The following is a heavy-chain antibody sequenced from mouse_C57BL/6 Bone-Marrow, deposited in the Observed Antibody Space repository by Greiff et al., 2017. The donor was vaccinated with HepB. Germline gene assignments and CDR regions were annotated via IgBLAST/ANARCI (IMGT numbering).Heavy chain of an antibody. Sequence: EVQLQQSGPGLVKPSQSLSLTCSVTGYSITSGYYWNWIRQFPGNKLEWMGYISYDGSNNYNPSLKNRISITRDTSKNQFFLKLNSVTTEDTATYYCARSPYYSNYEFYYWGQGTTLTVSS. V-gene: IGHV3-6*01. J-gene: IGHJ2*01. CDR1: GYSITSGYY. CDR2: ISYDGSN. CDR3: ARSPYYSNYEFYY. D-gene: IGHD2-5*01.